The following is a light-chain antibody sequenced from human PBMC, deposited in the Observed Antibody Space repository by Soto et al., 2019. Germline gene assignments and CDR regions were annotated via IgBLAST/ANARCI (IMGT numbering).Light chain of an antibody. V-gene: IGKV3-20*01. CDR1: QNIRGNE. Sequence: EVVLTQSPGALSLSPGEGVTLSCRASQNIRGNELAWYRPKRGLAPRLLMYGGSTRADGIPDRFSGRGTGTNFTLTISRLEPEDSAVYYCQDYGTSHPWTFGQGTKLEIK. CDR3: QDYGTSHPWT. J-gene: IGKJ1*01. CDR2: GGS.